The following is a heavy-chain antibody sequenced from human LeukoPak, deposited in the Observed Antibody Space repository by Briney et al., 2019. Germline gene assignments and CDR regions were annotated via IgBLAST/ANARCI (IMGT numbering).Heavy chain of an antibody. Sequence: GGSLRLSCAASGFTFSDYYMSWIRQAPGKGLEWVSYVSSSSSYTNYADSVKGRFTISRDNAKNSLYLQMNSLRAEDTAVHYCARDGVAGITRDYFDYWGPGNLGSVSS. V-gene: IGHV3-11*06. D-gene: IGHD2-21*01. J-gene: IGHJ4*02. CDR1: GFTFSDYY. CDR2: VSSSSSYT. CDR3: ARDGVAGITRDYFDY.